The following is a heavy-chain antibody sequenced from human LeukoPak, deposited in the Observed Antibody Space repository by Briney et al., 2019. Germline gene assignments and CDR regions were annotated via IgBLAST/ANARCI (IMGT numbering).Heavy chain of an antibody. CDR1: GYTFTTYG. V-gene: IGHV1-18*01. J-gene: IGHJ4*02. CDR3: ARWTSGSQYYFDY. Sequence: ASVKVSCKASGYTFTTYGINWVRQAPGQGLEWMGWISAYNGNTNYAQKLQGRVTMTTDTSTSTAYMGLRSLSSDDTAVYYCARWTSGSQYYFDYWGQGTLVTVSS. D-gene: IGHD1-26*01. CDR2: ISAYNGNT.